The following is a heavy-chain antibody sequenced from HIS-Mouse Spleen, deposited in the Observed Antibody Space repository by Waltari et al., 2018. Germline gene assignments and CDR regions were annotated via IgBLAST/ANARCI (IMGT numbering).Heavy chain of an antibody. CDR2: INHSGST. CDR3: ARGLAARFDY. J-gene: IGHJ4*02. Sequence: QVQLQQWGAGLLKPSETLSLTCAVYGGSFSGYYWSWIRQTPGKGRGWMGEINHSGSTNYNPSLKSRVTISVDTSKNQFSLKLSSVTAADTAVYYCARGLAARFDYWGQGTLVTVSS. CDR1: GGSFSGYY. D-gene: IGHD6-6*01. V-gene: IGHV4-34*01.